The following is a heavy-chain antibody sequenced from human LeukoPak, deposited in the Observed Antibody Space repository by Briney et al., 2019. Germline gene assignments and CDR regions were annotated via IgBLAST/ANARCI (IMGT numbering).Heavy chain of an antibody. CDR2: IIPIFSTA. CDR1: GYIFTNFG. J-gene: IGHJ3*02. D-gene: IGHD3-10*01. Sequence: SVKVSCKASGYIFTNFGISWVRQARGQGLEWMGGIIPIFSTADYAQKFQGRVTITADESTSTAYMELSSLRSEDTAVYYCAVGVRGSGSYQIWGHAFDIWGQGTMVTVSS. V-gene: IGHV1-69*13. CDR3: AVGVRGSGSYQIWGHAFDI.